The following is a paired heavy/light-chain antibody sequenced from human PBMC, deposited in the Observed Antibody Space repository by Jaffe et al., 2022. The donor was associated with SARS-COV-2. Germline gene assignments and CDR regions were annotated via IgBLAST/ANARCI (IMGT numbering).Heavy chain of an antibody. CDR1: GFTFSSFS. D-gene: IGHD3-10*01. Sequence: EVHLVESGGGLVQPGGSLRLSCAASGFTFSSFSMNWVRLAPGKGLEWVSYISSSYTMYHADSVKGRFTISRDNAKNSLYLQMDSLRAEDTAVYYCATSLGLSGTYLEAYWGQGTLVTVSA. CDR3: ATSLGLSGTYLEAY. V-gene: IGHV3-48*01. CDR2: ISSSYTM. J-gene: IGHJ4*02.
Light chain of an antibody. CDR1: QTLLYSSNNKTY. CDR3: KQYYGAHWT. CDR2: WAS. J-gene: IGKJ1*01. V-gene: IGKV4-1*01. Sequence: IVMTQSPDSLAVSLGERATINCKSSQTLLYSSNNKTYLAWYQQKPGQPPKVLIYWASTRDSGVPDRFSGSGSETDFTLTISNLQAEDVAVYYCKQYYGAHWTFGQGTKVEIK.